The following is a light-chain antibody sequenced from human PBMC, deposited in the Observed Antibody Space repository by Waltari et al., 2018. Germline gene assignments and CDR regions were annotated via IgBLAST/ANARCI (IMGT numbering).Light chain of an antibody. V-gene: IGLV4-69*01. J-gene: IGLJ2*01. CDR1: SAHSNYA. Sequence: VLTPSPSASASREPYVKLTCTLCSAHSNYALACDHTQPGKGPRFLMKVHSGGTQFKGDGIPDRFTGSSSGSERYLTISSLQSDDEADYYCQTWGTGVHVVFGGGTKLTVL. CDR3: QTWGTGVHVV. CDR2: VHSGGTQ.